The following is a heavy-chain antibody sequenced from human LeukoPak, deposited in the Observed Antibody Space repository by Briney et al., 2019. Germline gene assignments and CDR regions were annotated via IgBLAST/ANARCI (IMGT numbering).Heavy chain of an antibody. J-gene: IGHJ3*02. CDR2: ISYDGIKK. V-gene: IGHV3-30*04. D-gene: IGHD6-13*01. CDR3: ARDLGSSSWSPPGAFDI. Sequence: GGSLRLSCAASGFTFSTYAIHWVRQAPGKGLDWVAVISYDGIKKYYADSVKGRFTISRDNSKNMLYLEMNSLRAEDTAVYYCARDLGSSSWSPPGAFDIWGQGTMVTVSS. CDR1: GFTFSTYA.